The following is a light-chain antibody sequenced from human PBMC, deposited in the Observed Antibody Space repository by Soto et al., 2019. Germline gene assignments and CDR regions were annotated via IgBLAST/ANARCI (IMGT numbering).Light chain of an antibody. V-gene: IGLV1-44*01. CDR2: FNI. CDR3: AAWDDSLNGYV. Sequence: QSVLSQPPLASGTPGQRVTISCSGSSSNIGSNTVNWYQRFPGTAPKLLIYFNIQRPSGVPDRFSGSKSGTSASLAISGLQSEDEADYYCAAWDDSLNGYVFGTGTKVTVL. J-gene: IGLJ1*01. CDR1: SSNIGSNT.